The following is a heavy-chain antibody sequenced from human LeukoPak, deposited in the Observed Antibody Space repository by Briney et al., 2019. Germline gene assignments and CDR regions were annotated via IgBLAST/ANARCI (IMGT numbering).Heavy chain of an antibody. CDR3: ARRKQSIAAADPKEYYYYYMDV. CDR1: GFTFSSYG. Sequence: PGGSLRLSCAASGFTFSSYGMHWVRQAPGKGLEWVAFIRYEGSNKYYADSVKGRFTISRDNAKNSLYLQMNSLRAEDTALYYCARRKQSIAAADPKEYYYYYMDVWGKGTTVTVSS. J-gene: IGHJ6*03. D-gene: IGHD6-13*01. V-gene: IGHV3-30*02. CDR2: IRYEGSNK.